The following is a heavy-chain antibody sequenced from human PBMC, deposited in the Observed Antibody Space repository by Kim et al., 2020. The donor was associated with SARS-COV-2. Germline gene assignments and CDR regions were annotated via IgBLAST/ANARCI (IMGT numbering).Heavy chain of an antibody. CDR1: GGSISSGGYY. J-gene: IGHJ6*02. Sequence: SETLSLTCTVSGGSISSGGYYWSWIRQHPGKGLEWIGYIYYSGSTYYNPSLKSRVTISVDTSKNQFSLKLSSVTAADTAVYYCAREQRGIRPYYYGMDVWGQGTTVTVSS. CDR3: AREQRGIRPYYYGMDV. D-gene: IGHD1-26*01. V-gene: IGHV4-31*03. CDR2: IYYSGST.